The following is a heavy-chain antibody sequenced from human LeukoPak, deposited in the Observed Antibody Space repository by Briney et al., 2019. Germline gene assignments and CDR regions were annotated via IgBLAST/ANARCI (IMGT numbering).Heavy chain of an antibody. V-gene: IGHV3-23*01. CDR3: AKHTDSSGYYYDS. Sequence: PGGSLRLSCAASGFTFSTYAMSWVRQAPGKGLEWVAAISDSGGSTYNTDSVKGRFTISRDNSENTLYLQMSSLRAEGTAVYYCAKHTDSSGYYYDSWGQGTLVTVSS. J-gene: IGHJ4*02. CDR2: ISDSGGST. D-gene: IGHD3-22*01. CDR1: GFTFSTYA.